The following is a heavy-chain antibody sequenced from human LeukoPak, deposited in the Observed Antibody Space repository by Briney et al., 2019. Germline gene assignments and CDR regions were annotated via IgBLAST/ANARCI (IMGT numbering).Heavy chain of an antibody. Sequence: GESLKISCKGSGYSFPSYWIAWVRQMPGKGLGWMGMIYPGVSDTRYSPSYRGQVTISADKSISTAYLQWSSLKASDTAVYHCASAIVAASQTGTFDYWGEGTLVSVS. CDR3: ASAIVAASQTGTFDY. J-gene: IGHJ4*02. D-gene: IGHD6-13*01. V-gene: IGHV5-51*01. CDR2: IYPGVSDT. CDR1: GYSFPSYW.